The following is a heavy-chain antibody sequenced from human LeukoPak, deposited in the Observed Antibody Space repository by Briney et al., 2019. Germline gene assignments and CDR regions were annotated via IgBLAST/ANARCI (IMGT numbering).Heavy chain of an antibody. CDR3: ARDRGLGYCTNGVCRYTEVFDY. CDR1: GGTFSSYA. CDR2: IIPIFGTA. D-gene: IGHD2-8*01. J-gene: IGHJ4*02. Sequence: SVKVSCKASGGTFSSYAISWVRQAPGQGLEWMGGIIPIFGTANYAQKFQGRVTITADESTSTAYMELSSLRSEDTAVYYCARDRGLGYCTNGVCRYTEVFDYWGQGTLVTVSS. V-gene: IGHV1-69*13.